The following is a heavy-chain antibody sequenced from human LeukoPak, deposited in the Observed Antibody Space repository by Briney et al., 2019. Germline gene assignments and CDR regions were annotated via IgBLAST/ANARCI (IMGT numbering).Heavy chain of an antibody. D-gene: IGHD3-9*01. CDR1: GYTFTSYG. CDR2: ISAYNGNT. J-gene: IGHJ6*02. CDR3: ARCYDILTGYRYYGMDV. Sequence: GASVKVSCKASGYTFTSYGISWVRQAPGQGLEWMGWISAYNGNTNYAQKLQGRVTMTTDTSTSTAYMELRSLRSDDTAVYYCARCYDILTGYRYYGMDVWGQGTTVTVSS. V-gene: IGHV1-18*01.